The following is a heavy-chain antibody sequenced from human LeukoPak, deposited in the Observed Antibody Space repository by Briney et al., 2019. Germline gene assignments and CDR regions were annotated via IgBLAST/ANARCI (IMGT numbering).Heavy chain of an antibody. CDR1: GYTFTSYY. V-gene: IGHV1-46*01. D-gene: IGHD3-22*01. CDR3: ARDRKPSYDSSGHDAFDI. CDR2: INPSGGST. Sequence: ASVKVSCKASGYTFTSYYMHWVRQAPGQGLEWMGIINPSGGSTSYAQKFQGRVTMTRDTSTSTVYMELSSLRSEDTAVYYCARDRKPSYDSSGHDAFDIWGQGTMVTVSS. J-gene: IGHJ3*02.